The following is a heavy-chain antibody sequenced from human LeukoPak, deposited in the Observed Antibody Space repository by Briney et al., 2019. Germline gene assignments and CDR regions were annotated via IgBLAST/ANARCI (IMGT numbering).Heavy chain of an antibody. CDR2: IWYDGSNK. J-gene: IGHJ3*02. Sequence: GGSLRLSCAASGFTFSSYGMHWVREAPGKGLDWVAVIWYDGSNKYYADSVKGRFTISRDNSKNTLYLQMNSLRAEDTAVYYCARDRAVAGPSHDAFDIWGQGTMATVSS. CDR1: GFTFSSYG. CDR3: ARDRAVAGPSHDAFDI. V-gene: IGHV3-33*01. D-gene: IGHD6-19*01.